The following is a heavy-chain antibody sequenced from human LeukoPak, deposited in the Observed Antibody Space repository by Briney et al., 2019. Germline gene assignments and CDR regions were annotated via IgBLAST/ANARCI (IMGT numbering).Heavy chain of an antibody. D-gene: IGHD5-12*01. CDR3: ARADRGYSGYDLFDY. CDR2: IYTSGNT. CDR1: GDSISSGTYY. V-gene: IGHV4-61*02. Sequence: PSETLSLTCTVSGDSISSGTYYWNWIRQPAGKGLEWIGRIYTSGNTIYNPSLKTRVTISVDTSKNQVSLKLSSVTAADTAVYYCARADRGYSGYDLFDYWGQGTLVTVSS. J-gene: IGHJ4*02.